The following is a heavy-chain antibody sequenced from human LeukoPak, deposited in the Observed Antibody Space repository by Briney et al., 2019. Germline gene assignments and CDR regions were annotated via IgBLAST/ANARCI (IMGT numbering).Heavy chain of an antibody. J-gene: IGHJ5*02. V-gene: IGHV1-2*02. Sequence: ASVKVSCKASGYTFLDFYIHWLRQAPGQGLEWMGRINPNSGGTNYAQKFQGRVTMTRDTSISTAYMELSRLRSDDTAVYYCAREPGYYYDSSGYSNWFDPWGQGTLVTVSS. CDR3: AREPGYYYDSSGYSNWFDP. D-gene: IGHD3-22*01. CDR2: INPNSGGT. CDR1: GYTFLDFY.